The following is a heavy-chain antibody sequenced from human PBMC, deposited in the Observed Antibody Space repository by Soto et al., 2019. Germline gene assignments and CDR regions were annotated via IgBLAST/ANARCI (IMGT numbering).Heavy chain of an antibody. CDR3: IQSRSGGDCLQTYASHYYYGMDV. D-gene: IGHD2-21*02. CDR2: IYWDDDK. Sequence: QITLKESGPTLVKPTQTLTLTCTFSGFSLSTSGVGVGWIRQPPGKALEWLALIYWDDDKRYSPSLRSRLTISHDTSKNHVVLTMTTMHPVDTATYHCIQSRSGGDCLQTYASHYYYGMDVWGQGTTVTVSS. CDR1: GFSLSTSGVG. J-gene: IGHJ6*02. V-gene: IGHV2-5*02.